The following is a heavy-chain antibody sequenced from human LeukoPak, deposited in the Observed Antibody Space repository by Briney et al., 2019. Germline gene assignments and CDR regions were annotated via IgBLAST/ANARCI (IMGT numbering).Heavy chain of an antibody. CDR3: AKDTPFKRAPI. Sequence: GGSLRLSCAASGFTFSRYSMNWVRQAPGKGLEWVSAISGSGGSTYYADSVKGRFTISRDNSKNTLYLQMNSLRAEDTAVYYCAKDTPFKRAPIWGQGTLVTVSS. CDR1: GFTFSRYS. J-gene: IGHJ4*02. V-gene: IGHV3-23*01. CDR2: ISGSGGST.